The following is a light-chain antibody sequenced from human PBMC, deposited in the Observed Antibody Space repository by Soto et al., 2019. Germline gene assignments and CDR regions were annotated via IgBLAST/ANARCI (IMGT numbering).Light chain of an antibody. CDR1: NSNIGAGYP. V-gene: IGLV1-40*01. Sequence: QAVLTQPPSVTGAPGQRVTISCTGSNSNIGAGYPVHWYQQFPGTAPKLLIYSNTNRPSGVPDRFSGSKSGTSASLVITGLQAEDESDFYCQSYDSRRIGVIFGGGTKLTVL. J-gene: IGLJ2*01. CDR3: QSYDSRRIGVI. CDR2: SNT.